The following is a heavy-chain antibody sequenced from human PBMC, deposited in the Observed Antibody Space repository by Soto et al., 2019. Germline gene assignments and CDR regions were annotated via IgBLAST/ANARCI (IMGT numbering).Heavy chain of an antibody. Sequence: GGSLRLSCAASGFTFSSYAMHWVRQAPGKGLEWVAVISYDGSNKYYADSVKGRFTISRDNSKNTLYLQMNSLRAEDTAVYYCARGLELLLRGDAFEIWGQGTMVTVSS. D-gene: IGHD1-7*01. CDR3: ARGLELLLRGDAFEI. CDR2: ISYDGSNK. J-gene: IGHJ3*02. V-gene: IGHV3-30-3*01. CDR1: GFTFSSYA.